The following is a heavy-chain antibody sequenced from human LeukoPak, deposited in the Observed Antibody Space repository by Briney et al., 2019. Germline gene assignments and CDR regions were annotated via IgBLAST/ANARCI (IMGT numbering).Heavy chain of an antibody. D-gene: IGHD3-9*01. CDR1: GGSFSSSAYY. V-gene: IGHV4-39*01. CDR2: IYHSGNT. J-gene: IGHJ5*02. CDR3: ARLPTGYPNWFDP. Sequence: PSETLSLTCIVSGGSFSSSAYYWGWIRQPPGEGLQWIGSIYHSGNTYYNSSLKSRVTISVDTSKNQFFLKLSSVTAADTAVYYCARLPTGYPNWFDPWGQGSLVTVSS.